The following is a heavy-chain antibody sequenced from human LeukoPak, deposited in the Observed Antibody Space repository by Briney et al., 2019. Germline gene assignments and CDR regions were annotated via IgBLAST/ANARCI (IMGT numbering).Heavy chain of an antibody. D-gene: IGHD5-24*01. J-gene: IGHJ4*02. CDR1: GGSISSGSYY. CDR2: INHSGST. CDR3: ARRRDGYNFEFDY. Sequence: SETLSLTCTVSGGSISSGSYYWGWIRQPPGKGLEWIGEINHSGSTNYNPSLKSRVTISVDTSKNQFSLKLSSVTAADTAVYYCARRRDGYNFEFDYWGQGTLVTVSS. V-gene: IGHV4-39*07.